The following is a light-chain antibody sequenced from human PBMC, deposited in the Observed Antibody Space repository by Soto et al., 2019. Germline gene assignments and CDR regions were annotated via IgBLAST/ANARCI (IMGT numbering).Light chain of an antibody. J-gene: IGKJ1*01. Sequence: ETVLTQSPGTLSLSPGERATLSCRASQTIRRNYLAWYRQTPGQAPRLLIYGASNRATGIADRFSGSGSGTDFTLIISRLEPEDFALYYCQQYGRSPWTFGQGTKVAIK. CDR3: QQYGRSPWT. V-gene: IGKV3-20*01. CDR1: QTIRRNY. CDR2: GAS.